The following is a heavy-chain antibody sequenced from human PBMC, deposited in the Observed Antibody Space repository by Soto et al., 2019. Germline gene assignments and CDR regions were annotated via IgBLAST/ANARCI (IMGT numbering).Heavy chain of an antibody. CDR2: INPNGGDT. D-gene: IGHD5-18*01. Sequence: ASVKVSCKASGYTFTYYHVHWVRQAPGQGLEWMGIINPNGGDTTYAQKFQGRVTMTRDTSTSTVYMEVSSLRSEDTALYYCARVTYSYGLLFYLDYWGQGDPVTVSS. J-gene: IGHJ4*02. CDR3: ARVTYSYGLLFYLDY. V-gene: IGHV1-46*01. CDR1: GYTFTYYH.